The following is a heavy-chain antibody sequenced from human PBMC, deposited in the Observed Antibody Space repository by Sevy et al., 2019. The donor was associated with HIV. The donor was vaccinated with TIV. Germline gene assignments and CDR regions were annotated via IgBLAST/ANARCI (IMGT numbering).Heavy chain of an antibody. CDR2: ISHSGTTK. Sequence: GGSLRLSCAASEFSFSSYEMNWVRQAPGKGLEWISYISHSGTTKFYADSVRGRFTIARDNAKNSLFLQMNSLRAEDTAVYYCARDLPPSATTVAHFDYWGRGTLVTVSS. CDR3: ARDLPPSATTVAHFDY. V-gene: IGHV3-48*03. J-gene: IGHJ4*02. CDR1: EFSFSSYE. D-gene: IGHD4-17*01.